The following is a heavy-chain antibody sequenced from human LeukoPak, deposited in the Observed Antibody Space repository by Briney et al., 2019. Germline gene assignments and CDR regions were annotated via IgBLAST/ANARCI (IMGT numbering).Heavy chain of an antibody. V-gene: IGHV3-30*14. CDR3: AREEPGGELRY. J-gene: IGHJ4*02. D-gene: IGHD1-26*01. Sequence: GGSLRLSCAASGFTFSSYAMHWVRQAPGKGLEWVAVISYDGSNKYYADSVKGRFTISRDNSKNTLYLQMNSLRAEDTAVYYCAREEPGGELRYWGQGTLVTVSS. CDR2: ISYDGSNK. CDR1: GFTFSSYA.